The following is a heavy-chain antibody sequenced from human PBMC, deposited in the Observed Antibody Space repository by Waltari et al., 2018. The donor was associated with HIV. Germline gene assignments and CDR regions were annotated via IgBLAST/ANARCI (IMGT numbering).Heavy chain of an antibody. CDR1: GFTVSSNY. CDR3: ASPDTTMVHGHYYFYHMDV. D-gene: IGHD5-18*01. J-gene: IGHJ6*02. CDR2: IYTGGST. Sequence: EVQLVEHGGVLVQPGGYLRLSCAASGFTVSSNYMSWVRQAPGKGREWVSLIYTGGSTYYADSVKGRFTISRDNSKNTLYLQMNSLRAEDTAVYYCASPDTTMVHGHYYFYHMDVWGQGTTVTVSS. V-gene: IGHV3-66*01.